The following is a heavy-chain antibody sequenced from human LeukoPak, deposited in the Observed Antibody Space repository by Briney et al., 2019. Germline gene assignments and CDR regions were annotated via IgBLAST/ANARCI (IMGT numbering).Heavy chain of an antibody. CDR1: GYTFTSYD. CDR3: ARGSCSSTSCYWYFQH. CDR2: MNPNSGNT. J-gene: IGHJ1*01. Sequence: ASVKVSCKASGYTFTSYDINWVRQATGQGLEWMGWMNPNSGNTGYAQKFQGRVTMTRNTSISTAYMELSSLRSEDTAVYYCARGSCSSTSCYWYFQHWGQGTLVTVSS. D-gene: IGHD2-2*01. V-gene: IGHV1-8*01.